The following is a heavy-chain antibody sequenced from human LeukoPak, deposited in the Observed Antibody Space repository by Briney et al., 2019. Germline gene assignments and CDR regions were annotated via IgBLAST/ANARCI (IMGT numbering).Heavy chain of an antibody. J-gene: IGHJ4*02. CDR3: ASLRSGSGTFYNDY. Sequence: PGGSLRLSCAASGFTFRNYGMQWVRQTPGKGLEWVTLMSYDGSDKYYADSVKGRFSISRDNSKNTLYLQMNSLRAEDTAVYYCASLRSGSGTFYNDYWGQGTLVTVSS. CDR1: GFTFRNYG. D-gene: IGHD3-10*01. CDR2: MSYDGSDK. V-gene: IGHV3-30*03.